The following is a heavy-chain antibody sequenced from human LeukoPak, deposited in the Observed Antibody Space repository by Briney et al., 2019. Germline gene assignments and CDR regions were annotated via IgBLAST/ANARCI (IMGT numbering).Heavy chain of an antibody. J-gene: IGHJ6*03. D-gene: IGHD2-2*01. CDR3: ATDQDTTCSSTSCSWDYYYYYMDV. CDR1: GFTFSRYW. CDR2: ISGSGSNI. V-gene: IGHV3-48*04. Sequence: GGSLRLSCAASGFTFSRYWMHWVRQAPGKGLQWLSKISGSGSNIYYADSIKGRFTISRDNAKTSVFLQMNSLRAEDTAVYYCATDQDTTCSSTSCSWDYYYYYMDVWGKGTTVTVSS.